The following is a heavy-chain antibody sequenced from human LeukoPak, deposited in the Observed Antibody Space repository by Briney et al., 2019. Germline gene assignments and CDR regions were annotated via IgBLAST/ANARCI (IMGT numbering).Heavy chain of an antibody. J-gene: IGHJ4*02. CDR2: IKTDGSST. CDR1: GFIFSSYW. V-gene: IGHV3-74*01. Sequence: GGSLRLSCAASGFIFSSYWMYWVRHAPGEGLVWVSRIKTDGSSTSYADSVKGRFTISRDNAKNTLYLQMNSLRAEDTAVYYCTTLYGGSLDYWGQGTLVTVSS. D-gene: IGHD5-12*01. CDR3: TTLYGGSLDY.